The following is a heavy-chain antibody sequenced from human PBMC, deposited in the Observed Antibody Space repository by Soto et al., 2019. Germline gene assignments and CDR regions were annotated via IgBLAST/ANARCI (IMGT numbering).Heavy chain of an antibody. CDR3: AKASDSGIMIYYFAS. CDR1: GFTFSNYA. Sequence: ESGGGVVQPGRSLRLSCGASGFTFSNYAIHWVRHAPGKGLAWVAVISSDGTNQYYADSLKGRFIISRDNSKNTVYLQMNSLRPEDTAVYYCAKASDSGIMIYYFASWGRGTLVTVTS. CDR2: ISSDGTNQ. V-gene: IGHV3-30*04. J-gene: IGHJ4*02. D-gene: IGHD3-22*01.